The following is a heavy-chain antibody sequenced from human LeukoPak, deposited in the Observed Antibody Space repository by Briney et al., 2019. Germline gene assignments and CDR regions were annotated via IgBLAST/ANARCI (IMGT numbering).Heavy chain of an antibody. CDR1: GFTFSSYA. CDR2: IGSSGST. Sequence: PGGSLRLSCGASGFTFSSYAMTWVRQPPGKGLEWVSAIGSSGSTYCADSVKGRFTISRDNSKNTLYLLMNSLRAGDTALYYCARGTSWMSPYYYMDVWGTGTTVSVSS. CDR3: ARGTSWMSPYYYMDV. V-gene: IGHV3-23*01. D-gene: IGHD2-2*01. J-gene: IGHJ6*03.